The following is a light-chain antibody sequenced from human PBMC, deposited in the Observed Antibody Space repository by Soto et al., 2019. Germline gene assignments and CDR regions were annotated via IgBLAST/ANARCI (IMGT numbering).Light chain of an antibody. CDR1: QSVIYA. CDR3: QQYRGWPRT. Sequence: IVLTQSPATLSVSPGERVTLSCRASQSVIYALAWYQQKPGQALRLLVYGASTRATDAPPRFRGSGSGTDFSLTISSLQSEDIATYYCQQYRGWPRTFGQGSRIEIK. CDR2: GAS. J-gene: IGKJ1*01. V-gene: IGKV3-15*01.